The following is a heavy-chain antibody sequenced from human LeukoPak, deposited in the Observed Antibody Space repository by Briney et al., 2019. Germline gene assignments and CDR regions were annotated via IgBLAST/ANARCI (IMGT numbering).Heavy chain of an antibody. J-gene: IGHJ4*02. CDR3: ARGQNYFDY. V-gene: IGHV3-21*01. Sequence: PGGSLRLSYAASGFIFSTYGMHWVRQAPGKGLEWVSSISSSTSYISYADSVKGRFTISRDNAKNSLYLQMNSLRAEDTAVYYCARGQNYFDYWGQGTLVTVSS. CDR1: GFIFSTYG. CDR2: ISSSTSYI.